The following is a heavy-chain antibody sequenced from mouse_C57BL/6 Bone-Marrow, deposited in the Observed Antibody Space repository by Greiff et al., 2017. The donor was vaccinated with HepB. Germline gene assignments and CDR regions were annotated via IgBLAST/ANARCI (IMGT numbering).Heavy chain of an antibody. J-gene: IGHJ1*03. D-gene: IGHD1-1*01. Sequence: EVNVVESGAELVKPGASVKLSCTASGFNIKDYYMHWVKQRTEQGLEWIGRIDPEDGETKYAPKFQGKATITADTSSNTAYLQLSSLTSEDTAVYYGARSHFYYGSSLDWYFDVWGTGTTVTVSS. CDR2: IDPEDGET. CDR1: GFNIKDYY. CDR3: ARSHFYYGSSLDWYFDV. V-gene: IGHV14-2*01.